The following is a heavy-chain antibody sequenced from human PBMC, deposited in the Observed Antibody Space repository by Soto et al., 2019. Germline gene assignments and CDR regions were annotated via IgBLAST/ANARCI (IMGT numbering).Heavy chain of an antibody. D-gene: IGHD6-13*01. V-gene: IGHV4-59*01. Sequence: SETLSLTCTVSGGSISSYYWSWIRQPPGKGLEWIGYIYYSGSTNYNPSLKSRVTISVDTSKNQFSLKLSSVTAADTAVYYCERGGLGSLGWFDPWGQGTLVTVS. J-gene: IGHJ5*02. CDR2: IYYSGST. CDR1: GGSISSYY. CDR3: ERGGLGSLGWFDP.